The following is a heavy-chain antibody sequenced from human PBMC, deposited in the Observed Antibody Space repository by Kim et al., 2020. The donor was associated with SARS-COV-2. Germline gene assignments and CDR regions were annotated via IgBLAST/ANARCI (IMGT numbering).Heavy chain of an antibody. D-gene: IGHD4-17*01. CDR1: GFTFNNFA. V-gene: IGHV3-23*01. CDR2: IRSDDGA. Sequence: GGSLRLSCAASGFTFNNFAMTWVRQAPGKGLEWVSTIRSDDGASYADSPKGRFTVSRDNSKNTLYLQMNSLRAEDTALYYFVKRNSPPGYGAPLDYRGQG. CDR3: VKRNSPPGYGAPLDY. J-gene: IGHJ4*02.